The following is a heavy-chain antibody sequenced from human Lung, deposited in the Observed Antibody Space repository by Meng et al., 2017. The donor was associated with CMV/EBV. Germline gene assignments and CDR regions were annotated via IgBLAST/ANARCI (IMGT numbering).Heavy chain of an antibody. D-gene: IGHD1-26*01. CDR2: INHSGST. Sequence: SXTXSLXCTVYGGXFNAYYYNWFRQAPGKGLEWIGEINHSGSTKYNPSLKSRVTISVDKSKNQFSLRLTSVTAADTAVFYCASESATYLGGRIYYHGMDVXGQGXTVTVSS. J-gene: IGHJ6*02. CDR1: GGXFNAYY. V-gene: IGHV4-34*01. CDR3: ASESATYLGGRIYYHGMDV.